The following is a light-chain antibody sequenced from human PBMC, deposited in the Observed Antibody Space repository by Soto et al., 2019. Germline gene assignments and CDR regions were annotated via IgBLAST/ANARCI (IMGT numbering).Light chain of an antibody. CDR1: QSVSSN. V-gene: IGKV3-15*01. CDR2: GAS. CDR3: QQYNNWPLT. Sequence: EIVTTQSPATLSVSPGEGVTLSCRASQSVSSNLAWYQQKPGQAPRLLIYGASTRATGIPARFSGSGSGTEFTLTISSLQSEDFAVYYCQQYNNWPLTFGGGTKVDI. J-gene: IGKJ4*01.